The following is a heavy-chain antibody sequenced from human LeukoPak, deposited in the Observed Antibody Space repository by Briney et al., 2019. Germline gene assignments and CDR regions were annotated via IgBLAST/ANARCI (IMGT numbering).Heavy chain of an antibody. J-gene: IGHJ3*02. CDR3: AKDVHIVGAHPTAFDI. CDR1: GFTFSSYG. Sequence: TGGSLRLSCAASGFTFSSYGMHWVRQAPGKGLEWVAFIRYDGSNKYYADSVKGRFTISRDNSKNTLYLQMNSLRAEDTAVYYCAKDVHIVGAHPTAFDIWGQGTMVTVSS. D-gene: IGHD1-26*01. CDR2: IRYDGSNK. V-gene: IGHV3-30*02.